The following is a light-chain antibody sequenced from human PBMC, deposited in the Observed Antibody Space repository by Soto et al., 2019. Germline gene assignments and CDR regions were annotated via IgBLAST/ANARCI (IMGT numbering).Light chain of an antibody. J-gene: IGKJ4*01. CDR3: QQANRLPIT. CDR1: QGSGTW. V-gene: IGKV1D-12*01. Sequence: DIPMTQSPSSLAASVGDRVTITCRASQGSGTWLAWYQQKPGRAPKLLIFAASGLQSGVPSRFSGSGSGTDFTLTISSLQPEDFATYYCQQANRLPITFGGGTKVEMK. CDR2: AAS.